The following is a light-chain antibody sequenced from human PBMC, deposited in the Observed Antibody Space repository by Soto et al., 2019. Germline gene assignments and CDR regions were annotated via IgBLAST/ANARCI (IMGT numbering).Light chain of an antibody. J-gene: IGKJ1*01. Sequence: DIQMTQSPSTLSASVGDRVTITCRASQSITFWLAWYQQKPGKAPKFPIYKASSLESGVPSRFSGSGSGTEFTLTISSLEPDDFATYYCQQYDSYPWTFGQGTKVEIK. CDR3: QQYDSYPWT. CDR1: QSITFW. V-gene: IGKV1-5*03. CDR2: KAS.